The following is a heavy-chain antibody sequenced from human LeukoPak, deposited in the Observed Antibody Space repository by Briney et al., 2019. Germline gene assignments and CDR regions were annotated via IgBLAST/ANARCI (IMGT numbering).Heavy chain of an antibody. CDR2: ISYDGSNK. CDR3: AMGRDLLPTPDFDY. V-gene: IGHV3-30*03. D-gene: IGHD1-26*01. CDR1: GLAFSEYG. Sequence: PGGSLRLSCTASGLAFSEYGMHWVRQAPGKGLEWVAVISYDGSNKCHLDSVKGRFTISRDNSQDTLYLQMDSLRPEDTAVYYCAMGRDLLPTPDFDYWGQGTLVTVSS. J-gene: IGHJ4*02.